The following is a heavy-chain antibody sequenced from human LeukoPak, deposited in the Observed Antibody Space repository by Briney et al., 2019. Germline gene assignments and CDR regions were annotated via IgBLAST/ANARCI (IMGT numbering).Heavy chain of an antibody. Sequence: PGGSLRLSCAASGFTFSSYSMNWVRQAPGKGLEWVSSISSSSSYIYYADSVKGRFTISRDNAKNSLYLQMNSLRAEDTAMYYCARDRQITMIVVVPDAFDIWGQGTMVTVSS. V-gene: IGHV3-21*01. CDR1: GFTFSSYS. CDR3: ARDRQITMIVVVPDAFDI. J-gene: IGHJ3*02. D-gene: IGHD3-22*01. CDR2: ISSSSSYI.